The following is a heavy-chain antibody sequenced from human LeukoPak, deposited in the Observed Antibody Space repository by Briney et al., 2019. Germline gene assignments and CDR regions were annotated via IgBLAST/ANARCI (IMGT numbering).Heavy chain of an antibody. CDR1: GYSISSGYY. CDR2: IYHSGST. V-gene: IGHV4-38-2*02. CDR3: ARGSSWYVDY. Sequence: SETLSLTCTVSGYSISSGYYWGWIRQPPGKGLEWIGSIYHSGSTYYNPSLKSRVTISVDTSRNQFSLKLSSVTAADTAVYYCARGSSWYVDYWGQGTLVTVSS. J-gene: IGHJ4*02. D-gene: IGHD6-13*01.